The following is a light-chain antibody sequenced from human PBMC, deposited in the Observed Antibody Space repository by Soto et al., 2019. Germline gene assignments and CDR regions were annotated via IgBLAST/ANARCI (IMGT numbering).Light chain of an antibody. CDR3: SSYTNSNTFV. J-gene: IGLJ1*01. Sequence: QSVLTQPASVSGSPGQSITISCAGTSGDVGGYNYVSWYQQHPGSAPTLMIYHVSDRPSGVSDRFSASKSGNTASLTISGLQAEDEAYYYCSSYTNSNTFVFGTGTKVTV. CDR2: HVS. CDR1: SGDVGGYNY. V-gene: IGLV2-14*03.